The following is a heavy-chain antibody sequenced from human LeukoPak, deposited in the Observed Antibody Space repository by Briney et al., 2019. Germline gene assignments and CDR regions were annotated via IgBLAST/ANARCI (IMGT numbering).Heavy chain of an antibody. CDR3: ARGKQWLYGMDV. J-gene: IGHJ6*02. CDR2: IYYSGST. Sequence: KPSETLSLTCTVSGGSISSSSYYWGWIRQPPGKGLEWIGSIYYSGSTYYNPSLKSRVTISVDTSKNQFSLKLSSVTAADTAVYYCARGKQWLYGMDVWGQGTTVTASS. V-gene: IGHV4-39*07. D-gene: IGHD6-19*01. CDR1: GGSISSSSYY.